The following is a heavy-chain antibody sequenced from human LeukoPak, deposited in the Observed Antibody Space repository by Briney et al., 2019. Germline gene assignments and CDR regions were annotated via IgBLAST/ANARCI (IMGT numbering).Heavy chain of an antibody. CDR1: GGSISSSSYY. Sequence: PSETLPLTCTVSGGSISSSSYYWGWIRQPPGKGLEWIGSIYYSGSTYYNPSLKSRVTISVDTSKNQFSLKLSSVTAADTAVYYCAREYCSGGSCYAVFDYWGQGTLVTVSS. J-gene: IGHJ4*02. CDR2: IYYSGST. CDR3: AREYCSGGSCYAVFDY. V-gene: IGHV4-39*07. D-gene: IGHD2-15*01.